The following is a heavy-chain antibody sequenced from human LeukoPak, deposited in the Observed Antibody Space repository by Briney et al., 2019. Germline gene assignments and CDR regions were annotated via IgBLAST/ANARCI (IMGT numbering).Heavy chain of an antibody. J-gene: IGHJ4*02. V-gene: IGHV3-21*01. CDR3: ARDNRGEVVDY. CDR2: ISSSSSYI. D-gene: IGHD3-10*01. CDR1: GFTFSSYS. Sequence: GGSLRLSYAASGFTFSSYSMNWVRQAPGKGLEWVSSISSSSSYIYYADSVKGRFTISRDNAKNSLYLQMNSLRAEDTAVYYCARDNRGEVVDYWGQGTLVTVSS.